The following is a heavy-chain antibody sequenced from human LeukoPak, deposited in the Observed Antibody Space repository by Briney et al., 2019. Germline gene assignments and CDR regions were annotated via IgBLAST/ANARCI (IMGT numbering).Heavy chain of an antibody. V-gene: IGHV4-39*07. J-gene: IGHJ4*02. Sequence: SETLSLTCTVSGGSLSSSSYYWGWIRQPPGKGLEWIGSIYYSGSTYYNPSLKSRVTISVDTSKNQFSLKLSSVTAADTAVYYCARELYSGSYYRGMVDYWGQGTLVTVSS. D-gene: IGHD1-26*01. CDR3: ARELYSGSYYRGMVDY. CDR2: IYYSGST. CDR1: GGSLSSSSYY.